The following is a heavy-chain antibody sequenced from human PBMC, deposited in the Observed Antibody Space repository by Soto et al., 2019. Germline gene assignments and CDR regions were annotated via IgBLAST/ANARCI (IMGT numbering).Heavy chain of an antibody. Sequence: QLQLQESGPGLVKPSETLSLTCTVSGGSISSSSYYWGWIRQPPGKGLEWIGSIYYSGSTYYNPSLKSRVTISVDTSKNQFSLKPSSVTAADTAVYYCAREADITIFGVVLSHWFDPWGQGTLVTVSS. CDR2: IYYSGST. J-gene: IGHJ5*02. D-gene: IGHD3-3*01. CDR3: AREADITIFGVVLSHWFDP. CDR1: GGSISSSSYY. V-gene: IGHV4-39*02.